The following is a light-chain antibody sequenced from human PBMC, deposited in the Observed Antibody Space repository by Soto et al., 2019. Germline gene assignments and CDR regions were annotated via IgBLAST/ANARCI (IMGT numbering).Light chain of an antibody. J-gene: IGKJ3*01. CDR2: AAS. CDR1: QAISKY. CDR3: QQTYTAPPFT. Sequence: DIQMTQPPSSLSASVGDRVTITCRTSQAISKYLNWYQQKPGKAPMLLIYAASSLQSGVPSRFTGSGSGTEFTLTISSLQPEDFATYYCQQTYTAPPFTFGPGTKVDIK. V-gene: IGKV1-39*01.